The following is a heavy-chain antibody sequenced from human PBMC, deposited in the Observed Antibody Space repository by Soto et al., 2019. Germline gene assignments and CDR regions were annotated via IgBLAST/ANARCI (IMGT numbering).Heavy chain of an antibody. CDR3: AGGSAGGIPPYYYGLDV. D-gene: IGHD3-3*01. J-gene: IGHJ6*02. V-gene: IGHV4-4*02. CDR1: GVSISRSNW. CDR2: VHHSGST. Sequence: QVQLQESGPGLVKPSGTLSLTCAVSGVSISRSNWWSWIRQSPEKGLEWIGEVHHSGSTNYHPALKSRVTISVDKSKNHFSLKLASVTAADTAVYYCAGGSAGGIPPYYYGLDVWGQGTTVTVSS.